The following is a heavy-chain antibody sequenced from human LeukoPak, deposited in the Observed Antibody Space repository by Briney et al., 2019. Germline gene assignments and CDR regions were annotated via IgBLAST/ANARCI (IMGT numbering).Heavy chain of an antibody. CDR3: ARGNSFDCANGVCYHYYYMDV. V-gene: IGHV4-39*07. CDR2: IFYSGST. D-gene: IGHD2-8*01. Sequence: SETLSLTCTVSGGSISNTNYYWGWIRQPPGKGLEWIGSIFYSGSTYYNPSLKSRVTISVDTSKNQFSLKLSSVTAADTAVYYCARGNSFDCANGVCYHYYYMDVWGKGTTVTVSS. CDR1: GGSISNTNYY. J-gene: IGHJ6*03.